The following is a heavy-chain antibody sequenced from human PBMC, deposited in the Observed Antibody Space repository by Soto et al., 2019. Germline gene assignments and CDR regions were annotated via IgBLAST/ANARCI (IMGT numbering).Heavy chain of an antibody. V-gene: IGHV3-11*01. D-gene: IGHD6-13*01. J-gene: IGHJ6*03. Sequence: GGSLRLSCAASGFTFSDYYMSWIRQAPGKGLEWVSYISSSGSTIYYADSVKGRFTISRDNAKNSLYLQMNSLRAEDTAVYYCARRAAAGSKVKGYYYYYMDVWGKGTTVTVSS. CDR1: GFTFSDYY. CDR2: ISSSGSTI. CDR3: ARRAAAGSKVKGYYYYYMDV.